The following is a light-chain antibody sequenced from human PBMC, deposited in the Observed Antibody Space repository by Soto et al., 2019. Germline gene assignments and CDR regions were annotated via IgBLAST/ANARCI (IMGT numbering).Light chain of an antibody. CDR3: QQYHNLPA. J-gene: IGKJ1*01. CDR1: QSVFSS. V-gene: IGKV3-15*01. CDR2: GAA. Sequence: EIVMTQSPATLSVSPGERATLSCRASQSVFSSLAWYQQKPGQAPRLLIYGAATRATGIPARFSGSGSGTEFTLTISSLQSEDFAFYYCQQYHNLPAFGQGTKVEIK.